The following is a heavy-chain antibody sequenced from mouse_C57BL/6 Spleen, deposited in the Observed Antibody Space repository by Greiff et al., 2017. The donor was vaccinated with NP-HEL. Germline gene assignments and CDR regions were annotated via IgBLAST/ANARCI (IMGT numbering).Heavy chain of an antibody. Sequence: VQRVESGPGLVAPSQSLSITCTVSGFSLTSYGVHWVRQPPGKGLEWLVVIWSDGSTTYNSALKSRLSISKDNSKSQVFLKRNSLQTDDTAMSYCARYADYHGSGCAMVHWGQGPSLTVSS. CDR2: IWSDGST. V-gene: IGHV2-6*03. CDR1: GFSLTSYG. D-gene: IGHD1-1*01. CDR3: ARYADYHGSGCAMVH. J-gene: IGHJ4*01.